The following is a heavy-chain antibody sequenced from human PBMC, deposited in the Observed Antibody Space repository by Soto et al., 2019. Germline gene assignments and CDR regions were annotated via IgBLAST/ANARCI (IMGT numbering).Heavy chain of an antibody. D-gene: IGHD5-18*01. CDR2: IYPGDSDA. CDR1: GYNFPNHW. V-gene: IGHV5-51*01. CDR3: ARKRGAMEYYFDY. Sequence: GESLKISCQGSGYNFPNHWIGWVRQMPGRGLEWMGRIYPGDSDARYSPSFQGQVTISADKSINTAYLQWSSLKASDTAMYYCARKRGAMEYYFDYCGQGNLVTVSS. J-gene: IGHJ4*02.